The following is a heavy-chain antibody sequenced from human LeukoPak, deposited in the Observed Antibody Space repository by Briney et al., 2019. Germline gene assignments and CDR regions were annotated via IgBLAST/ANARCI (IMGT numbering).Heavy chain of an antibody. V-gene: IGHV4-31*03. CDR3: ATLSIYYDSSGYDY. D-gene: IGHD3-22*01. J-gene: IGHJ4*02. CDR2: IYYSGST. Sequence: SETLSLTCTVSGGSLSSGGYYWSWIRQHPGKGLEWIGYIYYSGSTYYNPSLKSRVTISVDTSKNQFSLKLSSVTAADTAVYYCATLSIYYDSSGYDYWGQGTLVTVSS. CDR1: GGSLSSGGYY.